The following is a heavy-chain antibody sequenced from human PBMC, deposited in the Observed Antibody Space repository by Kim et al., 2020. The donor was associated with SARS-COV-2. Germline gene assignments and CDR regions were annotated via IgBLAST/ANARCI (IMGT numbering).Heavy chain of an antibody. CDR2: IYYSGST. CDR3: ARHYGSGSYGLLDY. J-gene: IGHJ4*02. Sequence: SETLSLTCTVSGGSISSYYWSWIRQPPGKGLEWIGYIYYSGSTNYNPSLKSRVTISVDTSKNQFSLKLSYVTAADTAVYYCARHYGSGSYGLLDYWGQGTLVTVSS. CDR1: GGSISSYY. D-gene: IGHD3-10*01. V-gene: IGHV4-59*08.